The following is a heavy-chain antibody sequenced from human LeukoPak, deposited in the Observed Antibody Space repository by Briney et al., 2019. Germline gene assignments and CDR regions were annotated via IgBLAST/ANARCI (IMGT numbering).Heavy chain of an antibody. Sequence: GGSLRLSCAVSGFTFSNYDIYWIRQAPGKGLEWATFIRYDGSNQYYADSVKGRLTISRDNSKNTVFLQMNSLRTEDTAVYYCARESGKGAFDIWGQGTMVTVSP. CDR1: GFTFSNYD. J-gene: IGHJ3*02. V-gene: IGHV3-30*02. D-gene: IGHD3-10*01. CDR2: IRYDGSNQ. CDR3: ARESGKGAFDI.